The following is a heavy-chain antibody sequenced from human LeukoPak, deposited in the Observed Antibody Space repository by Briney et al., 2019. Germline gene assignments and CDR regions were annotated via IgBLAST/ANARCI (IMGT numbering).Heavy chain of an antibody. J-gene: IGHJ4*02. CDR2: IDPSGGST. V-gene: IGHV1-46*01. CDR3: ARGGYCSSTSCYRVDY. CDR1: GYTFTSFH. Sequence: GASVKVSCKTSGYTFTSFHMHWVRQAPGQGLEWMGMIDPSGGSTTYAQNFQGRVTMTRDTSTNTFYMELSSLRSEDTAVYYCARGGYCSSTSCYRVDYWGQGTLVTVSS. D-gene: IGHD2-2*01.